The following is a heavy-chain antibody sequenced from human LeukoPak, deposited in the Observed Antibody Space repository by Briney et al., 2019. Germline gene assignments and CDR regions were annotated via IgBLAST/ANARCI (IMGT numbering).Heavy chain of an antibody. Sequence: SETLSLTCTVSDGAIAGYSWSWIRQAPGKGLEWIGYIYYSGDTNYNPSLQSRVTVSVDTSKNQFSLKLSSVTAADTAVYYCARRYRRDGYNYYYYYYYMDVWGKGTTVTISS. CDR1: DGAIAGYS. J-gene: IGHJ6*03. CDR3: ARRYRRDGYNYYYYYYYMDV. D-gene: IGHD5-24*01. V-gene: IGHV4-59*12. CDR2: IYYSGDT.